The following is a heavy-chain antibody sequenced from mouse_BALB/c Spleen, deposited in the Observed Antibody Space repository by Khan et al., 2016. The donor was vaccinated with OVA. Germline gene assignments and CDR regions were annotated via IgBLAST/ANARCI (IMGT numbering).Heavy chain of an antibody. CDR2: ISSGGDYT. D-gene: IGHD4-1*01. V-gene: IGHV5-6*01. Sequence: EVQVVESGGDLVKPGGSLKLSCAASGFTFSSYSMSWVRQTPDKRLEWVASISSGGDYTYYPDSVKGRFTISRDNAKNTLYLQMSDLKSEDTAMYYFADHVTGSFAYWGQGTLVTVSA. J-gene: IGHJ3*01. CDR1: GFTFSSYS. CDR3: ADHVTGSFAY.